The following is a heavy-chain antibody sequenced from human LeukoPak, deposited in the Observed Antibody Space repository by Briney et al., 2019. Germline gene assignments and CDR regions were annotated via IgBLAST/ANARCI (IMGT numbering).Heavy chain of an antibody. J-gene: IGHJ2*01. D-gene: IGHD3-9*01. CDR3: ARRNTYYDILTGYYNWYFDL. Sequence: SETLSLTCAVYGGSFSGYYWTWIRQPPGKGLEWIGEINHSGSTNYNPSLKSRVTISVDTSKNQFSLKLSSVTAADTAVYYCARRNTYYDILTGYYNWYFDLWGRGTLVTVSS. CDR2: INHSGST. CDR1: GGSFSGYY. V-gene: IGHV4-34*01.